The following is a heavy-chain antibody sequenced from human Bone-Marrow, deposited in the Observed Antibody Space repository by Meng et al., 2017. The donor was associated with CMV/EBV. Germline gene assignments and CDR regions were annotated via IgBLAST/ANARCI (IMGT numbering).Heavy chain of an antibody. D-gene: IGHD3-22*01. V-gene: IGHV3-73*01. J-gene: IGHJ4*02. CDR2: IRSKANSYAT. CDR3: TRRHYYDSSGYYADY. Sequence: GESLKIACAASGFTFSGSAMHWVRQASGKGLEWVGRIRSKANSYATAYAASVKGRFTISRDDSKNTAYLQMNSLKTEDTAVYYCTRRHYYDSSGYYADYWGQGTLDTVSS. CDR1: GFTFSGSA.